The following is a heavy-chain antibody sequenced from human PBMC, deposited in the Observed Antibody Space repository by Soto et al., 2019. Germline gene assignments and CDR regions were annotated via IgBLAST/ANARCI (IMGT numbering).Heavy chain of an antibody. Sequence: GASVKVSWKTSGYTFTGYYIHWVRQAPGQGLEWMGWINPNSGDAKYAQKFQGRVTMTRDPSTAYMQLSTLSSDDTAVYYCARSLSTIGARPDYWGQGTLVTVSS. CDR3: ARSLSTIGARPDY. CDR1: GYTFTGYY. D-gene: IGHD6-6*01. J-gene: IGHJ4*02. V-gene: IGHV1-2*02. CDR2: INPNSGDA.